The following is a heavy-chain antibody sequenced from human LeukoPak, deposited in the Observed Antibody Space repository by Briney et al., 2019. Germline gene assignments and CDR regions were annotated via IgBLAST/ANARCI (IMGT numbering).Heavy chain of an antibody. V-gene: IGHV3-74*01. CDR2: INSDGSST. CDR3: ARVRYSSGWPYYYYYSMDV. J-gene: IGHJ6*02. D-gene: IGHD6-19*01. Sequence: PGGSLRLSCAASGFTFSSYWMHWVRQAPGKGLVWVSRINSDGSSTSYADSVKGRFTISRDNAKNTLYLQMNSLRAEDTAVYYCARVRYSSGWPYYYYYSMDVWGQGTTVTVSS. CDR1: GFTFSSYW.